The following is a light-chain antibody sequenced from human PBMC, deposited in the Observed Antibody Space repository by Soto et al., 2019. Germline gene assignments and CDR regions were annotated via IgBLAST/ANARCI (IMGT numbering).Light chain of an antibody. V-gene: IGKV3-20*01. CDR1: QRVSSSY. Sequence: NVLTHSPGTLSFSPGEMATLSFRASQRVSSSYLAWYQQKPGQAPRLLIYGASNRATGIPDRFSGSGSGTDFTLTIIRLEPEDFAVYYCQQYGSSQWTFGQGTKVDIK. CDR3: QQYGSSQWT. CDR2: GAS. J-gene: IGKJ1*01.